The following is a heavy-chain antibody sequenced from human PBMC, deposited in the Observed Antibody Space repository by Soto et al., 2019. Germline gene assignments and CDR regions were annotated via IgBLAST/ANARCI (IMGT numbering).Heavy chain of an antibody. D-gene: IGHD5-12*01. CDR1: GGTFSSYA. CDR3: ARKRVPPYGGSLPTFDY. V-gene: IGHV1-69*06. Sequence: GASVKVSCKASGGTFSSYAISWVRQAPGQGLEWMGGIIPIFGTANYAQKFQGRVTITADKSTSTAYMELSSLRSEDTAVYYCARKRVPPYGGSLPTFDYWGQGTLVTVSS. J-gene: IGHJ4*02. CDR2: IIPIFGTA.